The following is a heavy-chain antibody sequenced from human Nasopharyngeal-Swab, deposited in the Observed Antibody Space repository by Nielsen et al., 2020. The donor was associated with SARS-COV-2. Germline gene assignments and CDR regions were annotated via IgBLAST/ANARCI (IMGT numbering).Heavy chain of an antibody. CDR2: ISGDGGST. D-gene: IGHD1-26*01. V-gene: IGHV3-43*02. Sequence: GESLKISCAASGFTFDDYAMHRVRQAPGKGLEWVSLISGDGGSTYYADSVKGRFTISRDNSKNSLYLQMNSLRTEDTALYYCALMAELSIVGAYYGMDVWGQGTTVTVSS. CDR3: ALMAELSIVGAYYGMDV. CDR1: GFTFDDYA. J-gene: IGHJ6*02.